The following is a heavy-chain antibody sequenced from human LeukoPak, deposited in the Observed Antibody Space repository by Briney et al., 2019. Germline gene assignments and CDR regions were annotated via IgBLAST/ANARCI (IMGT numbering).Heavy chain of an antibody. D-gene: IGHD2-2*01. CDR2: IIPIFGTA. J-gene: IGHJ5*02. Sequence: EASVKVSCKASGGTFSSYAISWVRQAPGQGLEWMGGIIPIFGTANYAQKFQGRVTITADESTSTAYMELSSLRSEDTAVYYCARASNSYCSSTSCYSPDWFDPWGQGTLVTVSS. CDR3: ARASNSYCSSTSCYSPDWFDP. V-gene: IGHV1-69*13. CDR1: GGTFSSYA.